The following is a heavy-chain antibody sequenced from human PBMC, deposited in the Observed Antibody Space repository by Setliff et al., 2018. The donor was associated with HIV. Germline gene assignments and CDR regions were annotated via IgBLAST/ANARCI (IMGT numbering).Heavy chain of an antibody. D-gene: IGHD2-21*01. CDR2: IGQDGSEK. CDR1: GFNVTXXX. CDR3: AGGTGLLIDH. Sequence: LRLSCAASGFNVTXXXXKXGPQAARKGVEGVANIGQDGSEKYYVDSGKGRXAISRDHAKNSLYIQMDSLGVEDTAVYYCAGGTGLLIDHWGQGTLVTVSS. J-gene: IGHJ4*02. V-gene: IGHV3-7*01.